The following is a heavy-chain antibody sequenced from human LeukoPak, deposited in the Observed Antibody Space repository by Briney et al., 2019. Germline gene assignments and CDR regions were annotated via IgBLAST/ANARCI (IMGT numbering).Heavy chain of an antibody. CDR2: ISYDGGNK. V-gene: IGHV3-30-3*01. CDR3: ASGFTYYDFWSGYYPRSYFDY. D-gene: IGHD3-3*01. CDR1: GFTFSSYA. Sequence: GGSLRLSCAASGFTFSSYAMHWVRQAPGKGLEWVAVISYDGGNKYYADSVKGLFTISRDNSKNTLYLQMNSLRAEDTAVYYCASGFTYYDFWSGYYPRSYFDYWGQGTLVTVSS. J-gene: IGHJ4*02.